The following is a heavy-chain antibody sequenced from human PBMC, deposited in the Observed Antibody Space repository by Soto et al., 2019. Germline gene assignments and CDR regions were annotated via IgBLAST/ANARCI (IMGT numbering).Heavy chain of an antibody. D-gene: IGHD3-3*01. CDR2: TYYRSKWYN. Sequence: SQALSLTGVISGGSVSSNSASWNLIRQSPSRGLEWLGRTYYRSKWYNDYAVSVKSRITINPDTSKNQFSLQLNSVTPEDTAVYYCARDERSPIFGVVIGMDVWGQGTTVTVYS. CDR1: GGSVSSNSAS. J-gene: IGHJ6*02. V-gene: IGHV6-1*01. CDR3: ARDERSPIFGVVIGMDV.